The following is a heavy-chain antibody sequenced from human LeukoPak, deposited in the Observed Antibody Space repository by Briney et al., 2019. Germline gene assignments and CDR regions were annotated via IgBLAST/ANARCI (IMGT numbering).Heavy chain of an antibody. CDR2: ISYDGSNK. D-gene: IGHD6-19*01. V-gene: IGHV3-30-3*01. CDR1: GFTFSSYA. Sequence: GRSLRLSCSASGFTFSSYAMHWVRQAPGKGLEWVAVISYDGSNKYYADSVKGRFTISRDNSKNTLHLQMNSLRAEDTAVYYCAKGPLIEVAGTTWDYWGQGTLVTVSS. J-gene: IGHJ4*02. CDR3: AKGPLIEVAGTTWDY.